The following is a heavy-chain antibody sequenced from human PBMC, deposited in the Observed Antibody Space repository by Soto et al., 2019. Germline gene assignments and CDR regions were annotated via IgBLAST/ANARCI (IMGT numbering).Heavy chain of an antibody. J-gene: IGHJ4*02. CDR3: ARCSSAVAGTGDFDY. D-gene: IGHD6-19*01. CDR2: ISTYNGYT. V-gene: IGHV1-18*01. CDR1: GYTFTTYG. Sequence: QVQLVQSGAEVKKPGASVKVSCKASGYTFTTYGISWVRQAPGQGLEWMGLISTYNGYTNYAQNLQSRVTMTTDTSTSTAYMELRSLRFDDTAIYYCARCSSAVAGTGDFDYWGQGTLVTVSS.